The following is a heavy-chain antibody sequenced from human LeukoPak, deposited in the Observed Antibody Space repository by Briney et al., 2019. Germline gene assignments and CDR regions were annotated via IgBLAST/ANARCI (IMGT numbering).Heavy chain of an antibody. D-gene: IGHD6-19*01. V-gene: IGHV4-39*01. Sequence: PSETLSLTCTVSGGSSYYWGWIRQPPGEGLEWIGSIYYSGDNYYNPSLKSRVTISVDTSKNQFSLKLSSMTAADTAVYYCARQVTVAGYDYWGQGTLVTVSS. CDR1: GGSSYY. CDR3: ARQVTVAGYDY. CDR2: IYYSGDN. J-gene: IGHJ4*02.